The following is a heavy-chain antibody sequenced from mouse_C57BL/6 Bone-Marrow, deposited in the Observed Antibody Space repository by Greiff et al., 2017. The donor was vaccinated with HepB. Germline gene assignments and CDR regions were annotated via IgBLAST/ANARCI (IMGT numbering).Heavy chain of an antibody. CDR2: IYPGSGNT. V-gene: IGHV1-76*01. CDR1: GYTFTDYY. J-gene: IGHJ4*01. CDR3: ARAYLYAMDY. D-gene: IGHD5-5*01. Sequence: VQLQQSGAELVRPGASVKLSCKASGYTFTDYYINWVKQRPGQGLEWIARIYPGSGNTYYNEKFKGKATLTAEKSSSTAYMQLSSLTSEDSAVYVCARAYLYAMDYWGQGTSVTVSS.